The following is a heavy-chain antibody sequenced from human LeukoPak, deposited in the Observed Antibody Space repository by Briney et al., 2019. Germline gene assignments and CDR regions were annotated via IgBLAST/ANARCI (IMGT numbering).Heavy chain of an antibody. J-gene: IGHJ6*03. CDR1: GGSISSSSYF. Sequence: SETLSLTCTVSGGSISSSSYFWAWIRQPPGKGLEWIGSIYYSGSTYYNPSLNSRVTISVDTSKNQFSLNLSSVTAADTAVYYCAGGYKYAYYNYYYMDVWGKGTTVTVSS. D-gene: IGHD5-24*01. V-gene: IGHV4-39*07. CDR2: IYYSGST. CDR3: AGGYKYAYYNYYYMDV.